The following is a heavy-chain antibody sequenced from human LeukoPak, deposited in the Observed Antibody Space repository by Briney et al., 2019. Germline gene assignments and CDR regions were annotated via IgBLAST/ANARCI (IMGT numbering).Heavy chain of an antibody. CDR3: TGQTYYFDSGTSFDY. CDR2: ISYDGTDK. CDR1: GFTFGDYS. Sequence: GGSLRLSCTASGFTFGDYSMTWVRQAPGRGLEWVASISYDGTDKHYADSVKGRFTISRDNAKNTLFLQMNSLTIEDTAFYYCTGQTYYFDSGTSFDYWGQGTLVTVSS. J-gene: IGHJ4*02. V-gene: IGHV3-30*03. D-gene: IGHD3-10*01.